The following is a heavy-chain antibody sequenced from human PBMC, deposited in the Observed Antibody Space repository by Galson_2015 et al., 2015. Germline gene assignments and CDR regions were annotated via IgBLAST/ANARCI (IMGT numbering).Heavy chain of an antibody. CDR2: ISWDGGST. D-gene: IGHD4-17*01. V-gene: IGHV3-43*01. J-gene: IGHJ6*02. Sequence: SLRLSCAASGFTFDDYTMHWVRQAPGKGLEWVSLISWDGGSTYYADSVKGRFTISRDNSKNSLYLQMNSLRTEDTALYYCAKDIDYAMDNYGMDVWGQGTTVAVSS. CDR1: GFTFDDYT. CDR3: AKDIDYAMDNYGMDV.